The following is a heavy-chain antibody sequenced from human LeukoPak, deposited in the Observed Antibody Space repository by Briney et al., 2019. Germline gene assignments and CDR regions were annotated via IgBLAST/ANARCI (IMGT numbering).Heavy chain of an antibody. CDR2: ISGSGGST. CDR3: AKLLSYYDSSAPDY. CDR1: GFTFSSYG. J-gene: IGHJ4*02. D-gene: IGHD3-22*01. Sequence: GGSLRLSCAASGFTFSSYGMSWVRQAPGKGLEWVSAISGSGGSTYYADSVKGRFTISRDNSKNTLYLQMNSLRAEDTAVYYCAKLLSYYDSSAPDYWGQGTLVTVSS. V-gene: IGHV3-23*01.